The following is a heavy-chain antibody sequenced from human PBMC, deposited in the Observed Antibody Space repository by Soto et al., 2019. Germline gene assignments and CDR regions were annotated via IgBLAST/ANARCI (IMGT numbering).Heavy chain of an antibody. Sequence: EVPLVESGGGLVKPGGSLRLSCAASGFTFSNAWMNWVRQAPGKGLEWVGHIKSKTDGGSTDYGAPVKDRFTISREDSKNTLYLQMNSLKTEDTAVDYCTTRWGPLGVWKLMRPFYYYGMDVWGQGTTVTVSS. J-gene: IGHJ6*02. CDR3: TTRWGPLGVWKLMRPFYYYGMDV. D-gene: IGHD2-8*01. CDR1: GFTFSNAW. V-gene: IGHV3-15*07. CDR2: IKSKTDGGST.